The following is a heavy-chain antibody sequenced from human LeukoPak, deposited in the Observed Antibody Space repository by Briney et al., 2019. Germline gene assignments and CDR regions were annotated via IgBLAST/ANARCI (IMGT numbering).Heavy chain of an antibody. Sequence: ASVKVSCKASGYTFTGYYMHWVRQAPGQGLEWMGLINPNSGGTNYAQKFQGRVTMTRDTSISTAYMELSRLRSDDTAVYYCARDPPYDYGWGSYRLDYWGQGTLVTVSS. V-gene: IGHV1-2*02. CDR1: GYTFTGYY. CDR3: ARDPPYDYGWGSYRLDY. J-gene: IGHJ4*02. CDR2: INPNSGGT. D-gene: IGHD3-16*02.